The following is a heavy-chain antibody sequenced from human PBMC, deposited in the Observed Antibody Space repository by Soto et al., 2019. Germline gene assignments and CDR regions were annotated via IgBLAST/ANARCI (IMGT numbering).Heavy chain of an antibody. D-gene: IGHD3-10*01. V-gene: IGHV3-23*01. CDR1: AFTFSRFA. CDR3: AKGLSGSGAYQWFDP. Sequence: EVQLLESGGGLVQPGGSLRLSCVASAFTFSRFAMSWVRQTPGKGLEWVSAISGSGDKTFNADSVKGRFTISRDNSKNTLYLQMNSLRVEDTAVYYCAKGLSGSGAYQWFDPWGQGTLVTVSS. CDR2: ISGSGDKT. J-gene: IGHJ5*02.